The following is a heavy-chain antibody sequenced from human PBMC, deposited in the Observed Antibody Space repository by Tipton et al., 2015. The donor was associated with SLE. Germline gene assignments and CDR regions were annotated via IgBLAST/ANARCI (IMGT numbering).Heavy chain of an antibody. D-gene: IGHD6-13*01. V-gene: IGHV4-31*03. CDR1: GGSISSSSYY. CDR3: ARHAGGSSWPYFDY. CDR2: IYYSGST. Sequence: LRLSCTVSGGSISSSSYYWGWIRQHPGKGLEWLGYIYYSGSTYYNPSLKSRVTISADTSKNQFSLKLSSVTAADTAVYYCARHAGGSSWPYFDYWGQGTLVTVSS. J-gene: IGHJ4*02.